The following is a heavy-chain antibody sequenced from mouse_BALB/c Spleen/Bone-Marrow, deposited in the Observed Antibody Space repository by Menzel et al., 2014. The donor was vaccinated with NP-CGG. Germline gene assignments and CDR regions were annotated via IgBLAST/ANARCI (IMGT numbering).Heavy chain of an antibody. CDR1: GYTFTSYW. CDR2: IDPSDSYT. CDR3: ARTYYDYDWFAY. V-gene: IGHV1-69*02. Sequence: QVQLQQSGVEFVKPGASVKLSCKASGYTFTSYWMHWVKQRPGQGLEWIGEIDPSDSYTKYNQNFKGKATLTVDKSSSTAYMQLSSLTSKDSAVYYCARTYYDYDWFAYWGQGALVTVSA. J-gene: IGHJ3*01. D-gene: IGHD2-4*01.